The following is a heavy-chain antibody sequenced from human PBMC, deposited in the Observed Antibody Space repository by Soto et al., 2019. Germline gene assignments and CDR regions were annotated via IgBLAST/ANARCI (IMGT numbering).Heavy chain of an antibody. CDR2: ISSRSSYI. CDR3: AREGAWCSGGSCLKIRYFDY. J-gene: IGHJ4*02. V-gene: IGHV3-21*01. CDR1: GFTFSSYS. D-gene: IGHD2-15*01. Sequence: GGSLRLSCAASGFTFSSYSMNWVRQAPGKGLEWVSSISSRSSYIYYADSVKGRFTISRDNAKNSLYLQMNSLRAEDTAVYYCAREGAWCSGGSCLKIRYFDYWGQGTLVTVSS.